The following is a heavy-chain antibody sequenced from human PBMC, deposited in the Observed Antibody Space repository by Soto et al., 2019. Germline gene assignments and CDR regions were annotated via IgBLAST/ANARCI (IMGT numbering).Heavy chain of an antibody. J-gene: IGHJ4*02. CDR3: ARQIYDSDTGPNFQYYFDS. CDR2: IDPSDSQT. V-gene: IGHV5-10-1*01. Sequence: GDSLKISCKGSGYSFAGYWITWVRQKPGKGLEWMGRIDPSDSQTYYSPSFRGHVTISVTKSITTVFLQWSSLRASDTAMYYCARQIYDSDTGPNFQYYFDSWGQGTPVTVSS. CDR1: GYSFAGYW. D-gene: IGHD3-22*01.